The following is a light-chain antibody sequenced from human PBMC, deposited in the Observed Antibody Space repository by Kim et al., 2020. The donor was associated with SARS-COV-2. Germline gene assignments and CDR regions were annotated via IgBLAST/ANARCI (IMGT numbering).Light chain of an antibody. J-gene: IGKJ2*01. Sequence: DIQMTQSPPTLSASVGDRVTITCRASQSITTWLAWYQQKPGKAPKLLIYDASTLHSGVPSRFSGSGYGTEFTLTISSLQPDDSATYYCQQYNVLFRKENELDIK. V-gene: IGKV1-5*01. CDR3: QQYNVL. CDR1: QSITTW. CDR2: DAS.